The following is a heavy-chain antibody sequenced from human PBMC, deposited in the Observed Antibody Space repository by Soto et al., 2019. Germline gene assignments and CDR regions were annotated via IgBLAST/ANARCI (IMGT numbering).Heavy chain of an antibody. CDR1: GFTFSSYS. Sequence: EVQLVESGGGLVKPGGSLRLSCAASGFTFSSYSMNWVRQAPGKGLEWVSSISSSSSYIYYADSVKGRFTISRDNAKNSLFLQMNRLRAGDTAVYYCARDKSSYGSGGGMDVWGQGTTVTVSS. CDR3: ARDKSSYGSGGGMDV. D-gene: IGHD3-10*01. CDR2: ISSSSSYI. J-gene: IGHJ6*02. V-gene: IGHV3-21*01.